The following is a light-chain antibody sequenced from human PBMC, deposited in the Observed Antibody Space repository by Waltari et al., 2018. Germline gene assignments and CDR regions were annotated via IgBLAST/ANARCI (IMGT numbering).Light chain of an antibody. J-gene: IGLJ1*01. CDR2: NND. CDR1: YSNVGNDN. Sequence: QSVLTQPPSASATPGQRVTISCSGSYSNVGNDNVYWYQQLPGTAPSLLIYNNDVRPSGGSDRFSGSKSGTSAFLAISGLRSEDDADYYCAAWDGSLSGYVFGIGTKVTVL. V-gene: IGLV1-47*01. CDR3: AAWDGSLSGYV.